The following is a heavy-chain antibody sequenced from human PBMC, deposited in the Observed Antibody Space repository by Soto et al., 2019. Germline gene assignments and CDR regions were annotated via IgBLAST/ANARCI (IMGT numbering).Heavy chain of an antibody. CDR1: GYTFTNYG. V-gene: IGHV1-18*01. J-gene: IGHJ3*02. Sequence: ASVKVSCKASGYTFTNYGITWVRQAPGQGLEWMGWISAYNGNTRYAQNFQGRVTMTTDASTSTAYMELRSLRSDDTAVYYCARVRWFGELLSNDALDIWGHGTQVTASS. CDR2: ISAYNGNT. CDR3: ARVRWFGELLSNDALDI. D-gene: IGHD3-10*01.